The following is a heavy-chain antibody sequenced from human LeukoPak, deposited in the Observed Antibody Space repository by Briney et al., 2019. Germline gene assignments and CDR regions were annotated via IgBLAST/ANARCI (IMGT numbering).Heavy chain of an antibody. V-gene: IGHV3-7*01. D-gene: IGHD3-16*02. CDR1: GFTFSGYW. CDR3: VRGVYQFDS. J-gene: IGHJ4*02. Sequence: GGSLRLSCAASGFTFSGYWMTWVRQAPGKGLKWVAYMKQDGSEIYYVDSVKGRFTISRDNANNSLYLQMNSLRAEDTALYYCVRGVYQFDSWGQGTLVIVSS. CDR2: MKQDGSEI.